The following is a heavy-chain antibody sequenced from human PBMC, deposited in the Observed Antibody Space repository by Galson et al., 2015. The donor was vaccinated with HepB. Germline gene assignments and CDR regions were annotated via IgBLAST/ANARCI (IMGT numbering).Heavy chain of an antibody. Sequence: SLRLSCAASGFTFSNAWMSWVRQAPGKGLEWVGRIKSKTDGGTTDYAAPVKGRFTISRDDSKNTLYLQMNSLKTEDTAVYYCTTDLAYVWGSYAADYWGQGTLVTVSS. CDR1: GFTFSNAW. D-gene: IGHD3-16*01. J-gene: IGHJ4*02. CDR2: IKSKTDGGTT. V-gene: IGHV3-15*01. CDR3: TTDLAYVWGSYAADY.